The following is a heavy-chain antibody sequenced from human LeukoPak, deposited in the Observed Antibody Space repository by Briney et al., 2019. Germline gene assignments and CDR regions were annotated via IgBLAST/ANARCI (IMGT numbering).Heavy chain of an antibody. CDR1: GFTFSSYS. CDR3: ASLSVRYSDY. V-gene: IGHV3-21*01. J-gene: IGHJ4*02. D-gene: IGHD3-9*01. CDR2: NSSSSSYI. Sequence: GGSLRLSCAASGFTFSSYSMNWVRQAPGKGLEWVSSNSSSSSYIYYADSVKGRFTISRDNAKNSLYLQMNSLRAEDTAVYYCASLSVRYSDYWGQGTLVTVSS.